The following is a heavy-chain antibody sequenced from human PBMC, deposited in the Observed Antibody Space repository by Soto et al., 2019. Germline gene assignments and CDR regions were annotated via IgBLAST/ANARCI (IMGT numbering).Heavy chain of an antibody. D-gene: IGHD1-26*01. CDR2: ISSSGSTI. CDR3: AKGINSGSRSGYYGMDV. V-gene: IGHV3-48*03. CDR1: GFTFSSYE. Sequence: PGGSLRLSCAASGFTFSSYEMNWVRQAPGQGLEWVSYISSSGSTIYYADSVKGRFTISRDNAKNTLYLQMDSLRAEDTVIYYCAKGINSGSRSGYYGMDVWGQGTTVTVSS. J-gene: IGHJ6*02.